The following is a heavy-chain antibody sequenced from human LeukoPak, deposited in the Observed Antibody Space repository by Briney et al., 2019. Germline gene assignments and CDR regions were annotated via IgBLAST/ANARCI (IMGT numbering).Heavy chain of an antibody. CDR1: GFSLSTSGMC. CDR3: ARYLYGDSVSYFDS. V-gene: IGHV2-70*01. CDR2: IDWDDDK. J-gene: IGHJ4*02. D-gene: IGHD4-17*01. Sequence: SGPALVKPTQTLTLTCTFSGFSLSTSGMCVSWIRQPPGKALEWLALIDWDDDKYYRTSLKTRLTISKDTSKNQVVLTMTNMDPVDTATYYCARYLYGDSVSYFDSWGQGALVIVSS.